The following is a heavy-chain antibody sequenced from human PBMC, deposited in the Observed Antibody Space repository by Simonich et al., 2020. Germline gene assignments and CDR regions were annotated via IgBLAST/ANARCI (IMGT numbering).Heavy chain of an antibody. CDR3: ARHYYGDYYFDY. Sequence: EVQLVESGGGLVQPGGSLRLSCAASGFTSSSYEMNWGRQAPGKGRWWVSYFRSSVSTIYYADSGKGRFTISRDNAQNSLYLQMNSLRAEDTAVYYCARHYYGDYYFDYWGQGTLVTVSS. J-gene: IGHJ4*02. V-gene: IGHV3-48*03. CDR2: FRSSVSTI. CDR1: GFTSSSYE. D-gene: IGHD4-17*01.